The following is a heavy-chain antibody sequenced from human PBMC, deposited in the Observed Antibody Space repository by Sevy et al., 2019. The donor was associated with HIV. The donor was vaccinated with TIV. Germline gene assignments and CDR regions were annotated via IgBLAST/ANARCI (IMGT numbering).Heavy chain of an antibody. CDR1: GGTICSYY. CDR2: IYYTGST. CDR3: ASYEQGGVDYLDY. Sequence: SETLSLTCTVSGGTICSYYWSWIRQPPGKGLEWLGYIYYTGSTKYNPSLKSRLTISVDISKSQVSLKLGSVTAADTAVYYCASYEQGGVDYLDYWGQGTLVTVSS. D-gene: IGHD3-3*01. J-gene: IGHJ4*02. V-gene: IGHV4-59*01.